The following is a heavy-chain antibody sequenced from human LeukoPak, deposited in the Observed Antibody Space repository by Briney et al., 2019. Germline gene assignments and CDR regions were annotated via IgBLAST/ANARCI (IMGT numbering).Heavy chain of an antibody. Sequence: KAGGSLRLSCAASGFTFNDYAMYWVRQTPGKGLEWVTLISYDGYDKSYADSVRGRFTISRDNSKNTLYLQMDSLRSEDTAVYYCARDQLYYYDSSAPRAFDIWGQGTMVTVSS. V-gene: IGHV3-30-3*01. J-gene: IGHJ3*02. CDR2: ISYDGYDK. CDR1: GFTFNDYA. D-gene: IGHD3-22*01. CDR3: ARDQLYYYDSSAPRAFDI.